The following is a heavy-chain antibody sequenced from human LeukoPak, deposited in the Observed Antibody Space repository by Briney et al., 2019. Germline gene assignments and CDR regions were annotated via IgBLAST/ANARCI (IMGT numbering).Heavy chain of an antibody. V-gene: IGHV3-48*03. CDR1: GFTFSSYE. D-gene: IGHD2-2*01. CDR3: AIVPSSNYYYYMDV. J-gene: IGHJ6*03. CDR2: ISSSGSTI. Sequence: GGSLRLSCAASGFTFSSYEMNWVRQAPGKGLEWVSYISSSGSTIYYADSVKGRFTISRDNAKNSLYLQMNSLRAEDTAVYYCAIVPSSNYYYYMDVWGKGTTVTISS.